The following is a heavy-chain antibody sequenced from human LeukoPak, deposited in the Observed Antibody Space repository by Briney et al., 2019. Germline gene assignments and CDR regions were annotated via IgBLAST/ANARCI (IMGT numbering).Heavy chain of an antibody. CDR1: GFTFSSYW. D-gene: IGHD6-13*01. V-gene: IGHV4-4*01. CDR3: AGTKGGSSHEYFQH. CDR2: VYHSGST. J-gene: IGHJ1*01. Sequence: GSLRLSCAASGFTFSSYWMSWVRQAPGKGLEWVGEVYHSGSTNYNPSLKSRVTISLDKSKNQFSLRLTSVTAADTAVYFCAGTKGGSSHEYFQHWGQGTLVTVSS.